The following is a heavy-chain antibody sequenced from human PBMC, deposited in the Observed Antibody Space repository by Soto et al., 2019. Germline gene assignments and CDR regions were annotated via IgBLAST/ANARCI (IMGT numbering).Heavy chain of an antibody. Sequence: ASVKVSCKVSGYTLTELSMHWVRQAPGKGLEWMGGFDPEDGETIYAQKFQGRVTMTEDTPTDTAYMELSSLRSEDTAVYYCATAGIRFLEWFLAFDIWGQGTMVT. J-gene: IGHJ3*02. CDR2: FDPEDGET. CDR1: GYTLTELS. D-gene: IGHD3-3*01. CDR3: ATAGIRFLEWFLAFDI. V-gene: IGHV1-24*01.